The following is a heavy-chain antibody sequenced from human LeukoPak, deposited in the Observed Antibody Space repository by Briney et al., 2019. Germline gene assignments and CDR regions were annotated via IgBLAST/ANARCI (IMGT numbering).Heavy chain of an antibody. CDR3: GTALLCEGTSDY. Sequence: PGGSLRLSCAASGFTFSSAWMGWVRQAPGKGLEWVGRIKSKNDGGTADYAAPVKGRFTISRDDSKNTLFLQMNSLKTEDTAVYYCGTALLCEGTSDYWGQGTLVTVSS. J-gene: IGHJ4*02. D-gene: IGHD3-16*01. CDR2: IKSKNDGGTA. V-gene: IGHV3-15*01. CDR1: GFTFSSAW.